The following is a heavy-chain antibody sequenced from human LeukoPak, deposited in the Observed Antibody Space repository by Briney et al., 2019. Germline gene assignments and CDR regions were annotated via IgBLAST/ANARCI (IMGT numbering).Heavy chain of an antibody. D-gene: IGHD3-9*01. J-gene: IGHJ4*02. CDR3: ARDFDMGITPGDDFDF. CDR1: GFSFSKYW. CDR2: IKEDGTYT. Sequence: QSGGSLRLSCAASGFSFSKYWMHWVRQTPGEGLVWVPRIKEDGTYTSYADSVKGRFTISRDNARNTVFLQMNSLRAEDTAVYYCARDFDMGITPGDDFDFWGQGTLVTVSS. V-gene: IGHV3-74*01.